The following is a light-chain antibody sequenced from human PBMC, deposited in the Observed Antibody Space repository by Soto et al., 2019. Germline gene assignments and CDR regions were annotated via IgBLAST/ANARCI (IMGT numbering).Light chain of an antibody. CDR3: QHYGRSTLT. CDR1: QCVSSNY. CDR2: GAS. J-gene: IGKJ5*01. Sequence: IVLSQSPGTLSLSPGERATLSCRSTQCVSSNYLAWYQQKAGQAPRLLIYGASSRATGIPDRFSGSGSGTDVTVTISRLEPEEFAVYYCQHYGRSTLTFGQVTRLEIK. V-gene: IGKV3-20*01.